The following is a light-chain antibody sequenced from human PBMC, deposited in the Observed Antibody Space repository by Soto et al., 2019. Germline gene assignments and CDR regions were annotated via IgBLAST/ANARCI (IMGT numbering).Light chain of an antibody. Sequence: EMVMTQSAATLSVSRWERATLSCRPSQSLSSNLAWYQHKPGQPPRLLIYGASTRATGVPARFSGSGSGTEFTLTISSLQSEDVAVYYCQQYNNWPRGTFGQGTKVDIK. CDR3: QQYNNWPRGT. CDR2: GAS. J-gene: IGKJ1*01. CDR1: QSLSSN. V-gene: IGKV3-15*01.